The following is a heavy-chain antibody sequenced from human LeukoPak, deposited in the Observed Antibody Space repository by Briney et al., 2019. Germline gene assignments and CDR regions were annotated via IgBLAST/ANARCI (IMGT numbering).Heavy chain of an antibody. Sequence: GGSLRLSCAASGFTFSSYAMSWVRQAPGKGLEWVSVISGSGGSTYYADSVKGRFTISRDNSKNTLYLQMNSLRAEDTAVYYCAKGGQWLVRAHYFDYWGQGTLVTVSS. CDR1: GFTFSSYA. D-gene: IGHD6-19*01. CDR3: AKGGQWLVRAHYFDY. V-gene: IGHV3-23*01. J-gene: IGHJ4*02. CDR2: ISGSGGST.